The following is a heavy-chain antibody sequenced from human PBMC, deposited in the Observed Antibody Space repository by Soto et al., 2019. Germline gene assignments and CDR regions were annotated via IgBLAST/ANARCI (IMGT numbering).Heavy chain of an antibody. CDR2: VIPILGMA. CDR1: GGTFSSYS. Sequence: QVQLVQSGAEVKKPGSSVKVSCEASGGTFSSYSFSWVRQAPGQGLEWMGRVIPILGMANYAKKFQGRVTITADKSTSTVYMELSSLRSEDTAVYYCARGGAVVVPGAVDRHNWFDPWGQGTLVTVSS. J-gene: IGHJ5*02. V-gene: IGHV1-69*02. D-gene: IGHD2-2*01. CDR3: ARGGAVVVPGAVDRHNWFDP.